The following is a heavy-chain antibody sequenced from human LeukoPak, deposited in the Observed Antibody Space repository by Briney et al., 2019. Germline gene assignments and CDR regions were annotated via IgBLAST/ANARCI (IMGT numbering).Heavy chain of an antibody. Sequence: PSETLSLTCAVYGGSFSGYYWSWIRQPPGKGLEWIGEINHSGSTNYNPSLKSRVTRSVDTSKNQFSLKLSAVTAADTAVYYCAATRYDFWSGRKDAFDIWGQGTMVTVSS. CDR3: AATRYDFWSGRKDAFDI. J-gene: IGHJ3*02. CDR1: GGSFSGYY. D-gene: IGHD3-3*01. CDR2: INHSGST. V-gene: IGHV4-34*01.